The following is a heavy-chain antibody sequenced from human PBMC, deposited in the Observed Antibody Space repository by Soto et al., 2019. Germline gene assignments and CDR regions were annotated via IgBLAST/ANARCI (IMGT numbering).Heavy chain of an antibody. J-gene: IGHJ5*02. CDR3: ARHPLLFGVVKDWFDP. V-gene: IGHV5-51*01. Sequence: PGESLKISCKGSGYTFTDYWIGWVRQLPGKGLEWMGIIYPGDSDTRYSPSFQGHVTITVDKSTSTAYLQWGSLKASDTAMYYCARHPLLFGVVKDWFDPWGQGTLVTVSS. CDR2: IYPGDSDT. CDR1: GYTFTDYW. D-gene: IGHD3-3*01.